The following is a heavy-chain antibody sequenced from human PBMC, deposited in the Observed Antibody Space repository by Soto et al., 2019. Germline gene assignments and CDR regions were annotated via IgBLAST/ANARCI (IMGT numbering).Heavy chain of an antibody. D-gene: IGHD1-26*01. CDR2: IYYSGST. J-gene: IGHJ4*02. CDR1: GGSISSSSYY. CDR3: ASHGPGGSYSDY. V-gene: IGHV4-39*01. Sequence: QLQLQESGPGLVKPSETLSLTCTVSGGSISSSSYYWGWIRQPPGKGLEWIGSIYYSGSTYYNPSLKRRVTISVDTSKNQFSLKLSSVTAADTAVYYCASHGPGGSYSDYWGQGTLVTVSS.